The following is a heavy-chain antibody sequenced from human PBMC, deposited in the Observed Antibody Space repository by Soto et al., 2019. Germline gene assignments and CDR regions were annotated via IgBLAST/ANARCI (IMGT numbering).Heavy chain of an antibody. CDR1: GFTFSDYY. D-gene: IGHD3-16*01. CDR3: ARGGGYGGQYYYGMDV. J-gene: IGHJ6*02. V-gene: IGHV3-11*01. Sequence: GGSLRLSCAPSGFTFSDYYMSWIRQAPGKGLEWVSYITSSGRTIFYADSVKGRFTISRDNAKNSLYLQMNSLRAEDTAVYYCARGGGYGGQYYYGMDVWGQGTTVTVSS. CDR2: ITSSGRTI.